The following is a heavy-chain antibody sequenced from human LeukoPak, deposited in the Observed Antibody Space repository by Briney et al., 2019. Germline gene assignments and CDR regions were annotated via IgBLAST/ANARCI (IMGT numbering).Heavy chain of an antibody. CDR2: IESKSAGGTT. D-gene: IGHD3-22*01. J-gene: IGHJ4*02. CDR1: GLTLSNVW. V-gene: IGHV3-15*07. Sequence: GGSLRLSCAVSGLTLSNVWMNWVRQAPEKGLEWVGRIESKSAGGTTDFAAPVKGRFTISRDDSKNTLYLQMNSLTSEDTAVYYCAQGSGQYYEYWGQGTLVTVSS. CDR3: AQGSGQYYEY.